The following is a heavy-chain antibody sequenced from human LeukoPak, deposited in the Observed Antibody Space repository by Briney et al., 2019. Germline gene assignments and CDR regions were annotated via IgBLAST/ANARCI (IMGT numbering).Heavy chain of an antibody. V-gene: IGHV3-30*18. D-gene: IGHD6-13*01. CDR3: AKGGYSSSPRQYYYYYYMDV. CDR2: ISYDGSNK. Sequence: PGGSLRLSCAASGFTFSSYGMHWVRQAPGKGLEWVAVISYDGSNKYYADSVKGRFTISRDNSKNTLYLQMNSLRAEDTAVYYCAKGGYSSSPRQYYYYYYMDVWGKGTTVTVSS. CDR1: GFTFSSYG. J-gene: IGHJ6*03.